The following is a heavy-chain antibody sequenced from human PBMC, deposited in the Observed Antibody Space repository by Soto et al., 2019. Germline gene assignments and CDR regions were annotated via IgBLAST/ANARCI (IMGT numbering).Heavy chain of an antibody. Sequence: SETLSLTCTVSGGSISSYYWSWIRQPPGKGLEWIGYIYYSGSTNYNPSLKSRVTISVDTSKNQFSLKLSSVTAADTAVYYCARDRVAARPNYYYMDVWGKGTTVTVSS. D-gene: IGHD6-6*01. CDR2: IYYSGST. V-gene: IGHV4-59*01. J-gene: IGHJ6*03. CDR1: GGSISSYY. CDR3: ARDRVAARPNYYYMDV.